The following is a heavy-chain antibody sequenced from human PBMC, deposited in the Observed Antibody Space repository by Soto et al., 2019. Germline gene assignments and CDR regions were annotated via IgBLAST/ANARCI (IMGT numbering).Heavy chain of an antibody. V-gene: IGHV3-23*01. CDR1: GFTFSNYA. J-gene: IGHJ4*02. D-gene: IGHD3-16*01. CDR3: AKAYFVWSSEQPYYFDY. CDR2: ISGSGGRS. Sequence: EVQLLDSGGGLVQPGGSLRLSCAASGFTFSNYAMTWVRQGPGKGLEWVSGISGSGGRSYYADSVKGRFTISRDNSKRRLYLQMNSLRAEDPAVYYCAKAYFVWSSEQPYYFDYWGQGTLVTVSS.